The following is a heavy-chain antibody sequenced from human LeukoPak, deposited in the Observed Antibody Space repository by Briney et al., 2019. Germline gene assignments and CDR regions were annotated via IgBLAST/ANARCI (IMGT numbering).Heavy chain of an antibody. V-gene: IGHV4-59*08. CDR2: IHYSGGT. D-gene: IGHD2-2*02. J-gene: IGHJ5*02. Sequence: SETLSLTCTVAGGSISSDYWSWIRQPPGKGLDWIGYIHYSGGTNYNPSLKSRITISVDTSRTQFSLKLSSVTAADTAVYYCARGLELGYCSGASCYIWFDPWGQGTLVTVSS. CDR1: GGSISSDY. CDR3: ARGLELGYCSGASCYIWFDP.